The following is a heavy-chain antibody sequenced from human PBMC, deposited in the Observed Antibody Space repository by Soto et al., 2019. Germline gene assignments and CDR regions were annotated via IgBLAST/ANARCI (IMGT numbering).Heavy chain of an antibody. D-gene: IGHD2-2*01. V-gene: IGHV3-48*03. CDR3: ARDFGCSTTSCYSVFNS. J-gene: IGHJ4*02. CDR1: GFTFNTYE. Sequence: LRLSFAASGFTFNTYEMNWVRQAPGKGMKGGSYITSGGGTIYYADSVKGRFTVSRDNSQNSLYLQMNSVRAEDTAVYYCARDFGCSTTSCYSVFNSWAQGTLVTVSS. CDR2: ITSGGGTI.